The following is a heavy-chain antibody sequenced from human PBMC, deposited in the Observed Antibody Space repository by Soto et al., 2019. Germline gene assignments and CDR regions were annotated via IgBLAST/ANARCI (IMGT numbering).Heavy chain of an antibody. J-gene: IGHJ4*02. Sequence: SETLSLTCTDSGGSISNYYWSWIRQPPGKGLEWIGYIYYSGSINYDPSLKSRVTISEDTSKNQFSLKMSSVTAADTAVYYCAREIAVAGTHYFDYWGQGTLVTVSS. CDR2: IYYSGSI. CDR1: GGSISNYY. V-gene: IGHV4-59*01. D-gene: IGHD6-19*01. CDR3: AREIAVAGTHYFDY.